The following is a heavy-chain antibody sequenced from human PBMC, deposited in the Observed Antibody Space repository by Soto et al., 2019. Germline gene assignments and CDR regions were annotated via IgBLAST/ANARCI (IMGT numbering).Heavy chain of an antibody. CDR2: ISYDGTNN. V-gene: IGHV3-30*04. Sequence: PWRTLRLSWSAGGFMFSPYAMRWVHPAPGKGLEWVAAISYDGTNNSFADSIKGRFTISRDNSANTLSQQVNSLRREDMAMYYCARDPSPYTRGWYGIDFGGHGTLVAVSS. J-gene: IGHJ4*01. D-gene: IGHD6-19*01. CDR3: ARDPSPYTRGWYGIDF. CDR1: GFMFSPYA.